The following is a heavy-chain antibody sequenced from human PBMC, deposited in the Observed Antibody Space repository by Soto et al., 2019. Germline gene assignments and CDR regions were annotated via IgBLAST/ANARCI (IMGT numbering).Heavy chain of an antibody. CDR1: GGTVSSYT. D-gene: IGHD5-12*01. CDR3: ARGNHRWLQLWYFDL. CDR2: IIPIFGTA. J-gene: IGHJ2*01. V-gene: IGHV1-69*12. Sequence: QVQLVQSGAEVKKPGSSVTVSCKASGGTVSSYTISWVRQAPGQGLEWMGGIIPIFGTANYARKFQGRVTITADESTSTAYRELSSLRSEDTAVYYCARGNHRWLQLWYFDLWGRGTLVTVSS.